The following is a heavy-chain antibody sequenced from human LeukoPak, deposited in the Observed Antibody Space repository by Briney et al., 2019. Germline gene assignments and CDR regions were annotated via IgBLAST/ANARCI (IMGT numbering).Heavy chain of an antibody. CDR2: INPNSGGT. Sequence: GASVKVSCKASGYTFTGYYMHWVRQAPGQGLEWMGWINPNSGGTNYAQKFQGRVTMTRDTSISTAYMELSRLRSDDTAVYYCARIPRGHSYGYYFDYWGQGTLVTVSS. J-gene: IGHJ4*02. CDR3: ARIPRGHSYGYYFDY. V-gene: IGHV1-2*02. D-gene: IGHD5-18*01. CDR1: GYTFTGYY.